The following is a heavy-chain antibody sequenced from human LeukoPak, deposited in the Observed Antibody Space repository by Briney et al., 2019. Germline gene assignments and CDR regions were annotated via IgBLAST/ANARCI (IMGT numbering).Heavy chain of an antibody. D-gene: IGHD3-10*01. J-gene: IGHJ3*02. CDR3: AKVTYYGSGSYYNADAFDI. V-gene: IGHV3-23*01. Sequence: PGGSPRLSCAASGFTFSSYAMSWVRQAPGKGLEWVSAISGSGGSTYYADSVKGRFTISRDNSKNTLYLQMNSLRAEDTAVYYCAKVTYYGSGSYYNADAFDIWGQGTMVTVSS. CDR1: GFTFSSYA. CDR2: ISGSGGST.